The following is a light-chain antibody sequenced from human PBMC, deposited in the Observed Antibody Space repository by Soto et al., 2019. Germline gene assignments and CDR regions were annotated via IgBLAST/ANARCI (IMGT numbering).Light chain of an antibody. Sequence: EIVMTQSPATLSVSPGERVTLSCRASQRGSSNLAWYQQKPGQAPRLLIYGASTRATGIPARFSGSGSGTEFTLTISSLQSEDFAVYYCQQYNNWPLTFGGGTKVEIK. CDR2: GAS. CDR1: QRGSSN. CDR3: QQYNNWPLT. J-gene: IGKJ4*01. V-gene: IGKV3-15*01.